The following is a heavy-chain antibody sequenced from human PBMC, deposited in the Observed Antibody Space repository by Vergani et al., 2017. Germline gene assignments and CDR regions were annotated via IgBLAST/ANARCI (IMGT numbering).Heavy chain of an antibody. V-gene: IGHV4-61*02. CDR2: IYTSGST. D-gene: IGHD6-13*01. CDR3: ARVAAAGTDAEYFQH. CDR1: GGSISSGSYY. J-gene: IGHJ1*01. Sequence: QVQLQESGPGLVKPSQTLSLTCTVSGGSISSGSYYWSWIRQPAGKGLEWIGRIYTSGSTNYNPSLKSRVTISVDTSKNQFSLKLSSVTAADTAGYYCARVAAAGTDAEYFQHWGQGTLVSVGS.